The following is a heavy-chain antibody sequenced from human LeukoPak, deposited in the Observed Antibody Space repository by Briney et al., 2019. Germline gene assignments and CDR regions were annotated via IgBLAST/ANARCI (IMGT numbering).Heavy chain of an antibody. CDR1: GGSLSGYY. J-gene: IGHJ3*01. Sequence: SETLSLTCAVYGGSLSGYYWSWIRQPPGKGLEWIGEINHSGSSNYNPSLRSRVTLSVDTSKNQFSLRLSSVTAADTAVYYCASFPSFGGAFDVWGQGTMVTVSS. CDR2: INHSGSS. V-gene: IGHV4-34*01. D-gene: IGHD3-3*01. CDR3: ASFPSFGGAFDV.